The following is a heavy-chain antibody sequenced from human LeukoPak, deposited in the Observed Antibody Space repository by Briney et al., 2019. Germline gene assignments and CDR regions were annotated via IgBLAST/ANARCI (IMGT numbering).Heavy chain of an antibody. Sequence: ASVKVSCKASGYTFTNYGISWVRQAPGQGLEWMGWISAYNGNTSYAQKFQGRITMTTDTSTSTAYMELRSLRSDDTAVYYCAREARGYGGPLPAWGQGTLVTVPS. CDR2: ISAYNGNT. CDR3: AREARGYGGPLPA. J-gene: IGHJ5*02. V-gene: IGHV1-18*01. CDR1: GYTFTNYG. D-gene: IGHD5-12*01.